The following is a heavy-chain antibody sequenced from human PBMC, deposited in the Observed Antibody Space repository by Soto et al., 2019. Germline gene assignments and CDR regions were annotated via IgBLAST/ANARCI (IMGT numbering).Heavy chain of an antibody. CDR2: IYWDDDK. Sequence: QITLNESGPTLVKPRQTLTLTCTFSGFSLTTSGVGVGWIRQSPGKAPEWLALIYWDDDKRYSPSLKSSLTITKDATKTQVVLTMDYLHHADTATYYYADRVLRTVFGLVTTTAIYFDFWGQGTPVAVSS. D-gene: IGHD3-3*01. CDR1: GFSLTTSGVG. J-gene: IGHJ4*02. CDR3: ADRVLRTVFGLVTTTAIYFDF. V-gene: IGHV2-5*02.